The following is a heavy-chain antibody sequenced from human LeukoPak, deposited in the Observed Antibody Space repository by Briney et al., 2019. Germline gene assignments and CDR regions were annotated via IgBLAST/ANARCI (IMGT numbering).Heavy chain of an antibody. Sequence: GGSLRLSCAASGFLFRSYWMSWVRQAPGKGLEWAANINQDGSEKYYVDSVKGRFTISRDNAENSLYLQMNSLRAEDTAVYYCGRSDSNGYYSYWGQGTLVTVSS. J-gene: IGHJ4*02. CDR1: GFLFRSYW. CDR2: INQDGSEK. CDR3: GRSDSNGYYSY. D-gene: IGHD3-22*01. V-gene: IGHV3-7*01.